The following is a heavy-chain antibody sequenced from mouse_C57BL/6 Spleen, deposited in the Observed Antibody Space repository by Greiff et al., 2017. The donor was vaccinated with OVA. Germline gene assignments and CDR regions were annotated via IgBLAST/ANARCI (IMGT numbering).Heavy chain of an antibody. V-gene: IGHV1-26*01. J-gene: IGHJ4*01. CDR2: INPNNGGT. CDR3: ARWRDGYYHYAMDY. Sequence: VQLQQSGPELVKPGASVKISCKASGYTFTDYYMNWVKQSHGKSLEWIGDINPNNGGTSYNQKFKGKATLTVDKSSSTAYMELRSLTSEDSAVYYCARWRDGYYHYAMDYWGQGTSVTVSS. CDR1: GYTFTDYY. D-gene: IGHD2-3*01.